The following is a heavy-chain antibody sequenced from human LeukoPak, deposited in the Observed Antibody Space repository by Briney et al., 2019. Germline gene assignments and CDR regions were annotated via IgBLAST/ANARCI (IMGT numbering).Heavy chain of an antibody. J-gene: IGHJ6*02. Sequence: PSETLSLTCAVYGGSFSGYYWSWIRQPPGKGLEWIGEINHSLSTTYNPYLKSRVTISVETSKNQIYWKLSSVTSAATAVYYCARGCRRSGRYLGSAQYYYYYGIDVWGQGTTVTVSS. V-gene: IGHV4-34*01. CDR3: ARGCRRSGRYLGSAQYYYYYGIDV. D-gene: IGHD3-10*01. CDR2: INHSLST. CDR1: GGSFSGYY.